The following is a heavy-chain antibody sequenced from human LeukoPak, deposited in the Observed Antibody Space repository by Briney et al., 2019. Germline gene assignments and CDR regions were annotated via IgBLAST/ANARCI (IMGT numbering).Heavy chain of an antibody. CDR3: ARWGSATWYYYGMDV. CDR2: IHHSGST. V-gene: IGHV4-4*02. D-gene: IGHD3-16*01. J-gene: IGHJ6*02. CDR1: GGSISSNGW. Sequence: NPSGTLSLTCALSGGSISSNGWWSWVRQPPGKGLEWIGEIHHSGSTNYDPSLKSRVIISVDKSKNQFSLKLSSVTAADTAVYYCARWGSATWYYYGMDVWGQGTTVTVSS.